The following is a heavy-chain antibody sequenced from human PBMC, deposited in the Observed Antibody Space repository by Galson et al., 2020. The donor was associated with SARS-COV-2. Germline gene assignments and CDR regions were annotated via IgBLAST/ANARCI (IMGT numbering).Heavy chain of an antibody. D-gene: IGHD2-15*01. CDR3: ARARKDIVVVVVLRSSYYYMDV. CDR2: MNPNSGNT. CDR1: GYTFTSYD. V-gene: IGHV1-8*01. Sequence: ASVKVSCKASGYTFTSYDINWVRQATGQGLEWMGWMNPNSGNTGYAQKFQGRVTMTRNTSISTAYMELSSLRSEDTAVYYCARARKDIVVVVVLRSSYYYMDVWGKGTTVTVSS. J-gene: IGHJ6*03.